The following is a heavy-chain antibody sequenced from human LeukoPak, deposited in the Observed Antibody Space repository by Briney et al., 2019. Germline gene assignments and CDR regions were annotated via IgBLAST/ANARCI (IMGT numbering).Heavy chain of an antibody. Sequence: SDTPSLTRTVSGGSISSYYWSWIRQPPGKGLEWIGYIYYSGSTNYNPSLKSRVTISVDTSKSQFSLKLSSVTAADTAVYYCARNSPRWLRYISSWYRNDAFDIWGQGTMVTVSS. V-gene: IGHV4-59*07. CDR1: GGSISSYY. CDR2: IYYSGST. CDR3: ARNSPRWLRYISSWYRNDAFDI. D-gene: IGHD6-13*01. J-gene: IGHJ3*02.